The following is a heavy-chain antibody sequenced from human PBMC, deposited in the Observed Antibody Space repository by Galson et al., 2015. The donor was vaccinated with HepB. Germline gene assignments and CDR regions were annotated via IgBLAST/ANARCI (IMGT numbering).Heavy chain of an antibody. D-gene: IGHD3-10*01. Sequence: SLRLSCAASGFPFSTYSINWVRQPPGKGLEWVSYISISSNTIYYSDSVKGRFTVSRDNGRSSLYLQMNSLRADDAAVYYCARCPFSDYYGSGIYYDYWGHGTPVTVSS. V-gene: IGHV3-48*01. J-gene: IGHJ4*03. CDR1: GFPFSTYS. CDR3: ARCPFSDYYGSGIYYDY. CDR2: ISISSNTI.